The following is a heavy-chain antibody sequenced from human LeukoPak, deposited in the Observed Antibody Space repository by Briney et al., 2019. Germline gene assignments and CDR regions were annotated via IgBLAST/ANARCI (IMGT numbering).Heavy chain of an antibody. V-gene: IGHV4-59*01. J-gene: IGHJ6*03. Sequence: PSETLSLTCTVSGGSISSYYWSWIRQPPGKGLEWIGYIYYSGSTNYNPSLKSRVTISVDTSKRQFSMKLSSVTAADTAVYYCARSAGYDWYYYYMDVWGKGTTVTVSS. CDR1: GGSISSYY. CDR2: IYYSGST. CDR3: ARSAGYDWYYYYMDV. D-gene: IGHD5-12*01.